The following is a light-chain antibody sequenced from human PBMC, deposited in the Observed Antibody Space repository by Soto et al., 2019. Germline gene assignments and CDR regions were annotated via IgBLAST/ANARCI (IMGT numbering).Light chain of an antibody. J-gene: IGKJ3*01. Sequence: EIVLTQSPATLSLSLGERATLSCRASQSVSSYLAWYQQKPGQAPRLLIYDASNRATGIPARFSGSGSGTDFTLTISSLEPEDFAIYYCQHRSTWPLTFG. V-gene: IGKV3-11*01. CDR1: QSVSSY. CDR2: DAS. CDR3: QHRSTWPLT.